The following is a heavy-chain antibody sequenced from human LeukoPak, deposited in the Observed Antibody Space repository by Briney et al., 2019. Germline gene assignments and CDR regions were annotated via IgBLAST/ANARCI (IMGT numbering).Heavy chain of an antibody. D-gene: IGHD3-9*01. J-gene: IGHJ4*02. CDR1: RFTFNSYA. Sequence: GGSLRLSCAASRFTFNSYAMSWVRQAPGKGLEWVSVIGGSNGITFYVGSVKGRFTISRDNSKDTLYLQMNSLRAEDTAVYYCAKDYLLRYFDWLPQGYWGQGTLVTVSS. CDR3: AKDYLLRYFDWLPQGY. V-gene: IGHV3-23*01. CDR2: IGGSNGIT.